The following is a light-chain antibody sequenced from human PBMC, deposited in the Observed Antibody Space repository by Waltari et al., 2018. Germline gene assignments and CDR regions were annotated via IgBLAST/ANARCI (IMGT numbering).Light chain of an antibody. J-gene: IGLJ3*02. CDR2: KDS. Sequence: SFELTQPPSVSVSPGQTARITCSADALAKQYAYWYQQKAGQAPLVVIYKDSERPSGTPCGFSGSSSGTTVTLTISGGQAEDEADYYCQAADNSGTLNWVFGGGTKLTVL. V-gene: IGLV3-25*03. CDR3: QAADNSGTLNWV. CDR1: ALAKQY.